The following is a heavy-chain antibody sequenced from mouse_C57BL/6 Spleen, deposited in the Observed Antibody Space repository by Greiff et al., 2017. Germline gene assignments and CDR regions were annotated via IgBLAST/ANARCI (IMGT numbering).Heavy chain of an antibody. D-gene: IGHD1-1*01. V-gene: IGHV1-80*01. J-gene: IGHJ3*01. CDR2: IYPGDGDT. CDR1: GYAFSSYW. CDR3: AAPITTVVDAWFAY. Sequence: VQLVESGAELVKPGASVKISCKASGYAFSSYWMNWVKQRPGKGLEWIGQIYPGDGDTNYNGKFKGKATLTADKSSSTAYMQLSSLTSEDSAVYFCAAPITTVVDAWFAYWGQGTLVTVSA.